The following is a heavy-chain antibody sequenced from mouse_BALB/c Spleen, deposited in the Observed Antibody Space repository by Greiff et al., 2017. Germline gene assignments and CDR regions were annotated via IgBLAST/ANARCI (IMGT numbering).Heavy chain of an antibody. V-gene: IGHV1-82*01. J-gene: IGHJ4*01. Sequence: QVQLQQSGPELVKPGASVRISCKASGYAFSSSWMNWVKQRPGQGLEWIGRIYPGDGDTNYNGKFKGKATLTADKSSSTAYMQLSSLTSVDSAVYFFARWDCRYDEYAMDYWGQGTSVTVSS. CDR1: GYAFSSSW. CDR2: IYPGDGDT. D-gene: IGHD2-14*01. CDR3: ARWDCRYDEYAMDY.